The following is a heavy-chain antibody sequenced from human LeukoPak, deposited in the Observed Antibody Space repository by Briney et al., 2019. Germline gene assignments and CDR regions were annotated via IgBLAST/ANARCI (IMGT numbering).Heavy chain of an antibody. CDR3: ARGRVGARGWFDP. V-gene: IGHV4-59*01. CDR2: IYYSGST. CDR1: GGSISSYY. J-gene: IGHJ5*02. D-gene: IGHD1-26*01. Sequence: SETLSLTCTVSGGSISSYYWSWIRQPPGKGLEWIGYIYYSGSTNYNPSLKSRVTISVDTSKNQFSPKLSSVTAADTAVYYCARGRVGARGWFDPWGQGTLVTVSS.